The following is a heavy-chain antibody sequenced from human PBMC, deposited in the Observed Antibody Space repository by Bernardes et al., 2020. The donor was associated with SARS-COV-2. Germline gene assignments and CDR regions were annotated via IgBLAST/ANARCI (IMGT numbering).Heavy chain of an antibody. J-gene: IGHJ5*02. CDR3: ARGGRAPAMVGGVINWLDP. CDR2: IYYSGST. CDR1: GGSIGTYY. V-gene: IGHV4-59*01. D-gene: IGHD3-10*01. Sequence: SETLSLTCTVSGGSIGTYYWSWSRQPPGKGLEWIGDIYYSGSTNYNPSLKSRVRISVNTSKNLLFLNLTSVTAADTAVYYCARGGRAPAMVGGVINWLDPWGQGTLVTVSS.